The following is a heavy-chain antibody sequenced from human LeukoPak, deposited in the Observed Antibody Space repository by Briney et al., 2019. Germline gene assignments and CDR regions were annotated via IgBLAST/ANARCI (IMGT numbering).Heavy chain of an antibody. D-gene: IGHD3-10*01. J-gene: IGHJ4*02. CDR1: GFTVSSHF. CDR2: IYTGGGT. Sequence: GGSLRLSCAASGFTVSSHFITWVRQAPGKGLDWVSVIYTGGGTFYADSVKGRFTVSRDKSKNTLYLQMNSLRAEDTAVYYCAAYYYGYWGQGTLVTVSS. V-gene: IGHV3-53*01. CDR3: AAYYYGY.